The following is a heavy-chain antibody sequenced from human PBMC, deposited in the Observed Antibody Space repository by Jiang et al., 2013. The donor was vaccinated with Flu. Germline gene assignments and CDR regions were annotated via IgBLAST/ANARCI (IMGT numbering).Heavy chain of an antibody. D-gene: IGHD6-13*01. J-gene: IGHJ4*02. CDR2: INPSGGST. CDR1: GYTFTSYY. V-gene: IGHV1-46*01. CDR3: ARALSEYSSSWYAGRTGGSDY. Sequence: QSGSEVKKPGASVKVSCKASGYTFTSYYMHWVRQAPGQGLEWMGIINPSGGSTSYAQKFQGRVTMTRDTSTSTVYMELSSLRSEDTAVYYCARALSEYSSSWYAGRTGGSDYWGQGTLVTVSS.